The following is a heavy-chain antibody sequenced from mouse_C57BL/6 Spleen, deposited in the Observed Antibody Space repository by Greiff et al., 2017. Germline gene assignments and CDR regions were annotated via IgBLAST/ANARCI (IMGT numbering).Heavy chain of an antibody. V-gene: IGHV1-80*01. CDR1: GYAFSSYW. CDR2: IYPGDGDT. J-gene: IGHJ4*01. Sequence: VKLVESGAELVKPGASVKISCKASGYAFSSYWMNWVKQRPGKGLEWIGQIYPGDGDTNYNGKFKGKATLTADKSSSTAYMQLSSLTSEDSAVYFCARSGYGYANYYAMDYWGQGTSVTVSS. D-gene: IGHD2-2*01. CDR3: ARSGYGYANYYAMDY.